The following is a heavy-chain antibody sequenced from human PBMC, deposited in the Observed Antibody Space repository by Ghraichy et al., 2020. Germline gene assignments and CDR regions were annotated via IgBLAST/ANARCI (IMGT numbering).Heavy chain of an antibody. Sequence: GGSQRLSCAASGFTFSNYPMTWARQSPGKGLEWVSTITGSGDRTFYTDSVKGRFTISRDNSKNTLFVQMNSLRAEDTAVYYCAKTNPYGTTWYGRSDYWGQGTLVTVSS. V-gene: IGHV3-23*01. J-gene: IGHJ4*02. D-gene: IGHD6-13*01. CDR2: ITGSGDRT. CDR1: GFTFSNYP. CDR3: AKTNPYGTTWYGRSDY.